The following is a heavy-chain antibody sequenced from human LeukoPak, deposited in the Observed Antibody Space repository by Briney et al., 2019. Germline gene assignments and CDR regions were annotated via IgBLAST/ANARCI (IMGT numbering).Heavy chain of an antibody. D-gene: IGHD6-13*01. J-gene: IGHJ5*02. CDR3: AKDSGYSSSWYH. V-gene: IGHV3-23*01. CDR1: GFTFSSYG. Sequence: GRSLRLSCAASGFTFSSYGMHWVRQAPGKGLEWVAAISGSGDTTNYADSVKGRFTVSRDNSKNMLYLQMNSLRADDTAVYYCAKDSGYSSSWYHWGQGTLVTVSS. CDR2: ISGSGDTT.